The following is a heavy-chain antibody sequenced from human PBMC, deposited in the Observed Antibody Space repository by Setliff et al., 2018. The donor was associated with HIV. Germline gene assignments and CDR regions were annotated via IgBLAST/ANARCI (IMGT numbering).Heavy chain of an antibody. CDR1: GYTFSSNY. J-gene: IGHJ4*02. V-gene: IGHV1-46*01. Sequence: EASVKVSCKASGYTFSSNYMHWVRQAPGQGLEWMGLINPTGDITFYPQKFQARVTMTRDTSASTVYLELRSLRSEDTAKYYCARNFGGSGWYYFDYWGQGTLVTVSS. CDR3: ARNFGGSGWYYFDY. D-gene: IGHD6-19*01. CDR2: INPTGDIT.